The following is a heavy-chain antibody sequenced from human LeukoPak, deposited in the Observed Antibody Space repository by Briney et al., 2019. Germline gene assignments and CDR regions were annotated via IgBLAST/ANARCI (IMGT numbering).Heavy chain of an antibody. Sequence: GGSLRLSCAASGFTFSSYSMNWVRQAPGKGLEWVAVISYDGSNKYYADSVKGRFTISRDNSKNTLYLQMNSLRAEDTAVYYCAKDGFCSGGSCYFRSDAFDIWGQGTMVTVSS. V-gene: IGHV3-30*18. CDR2: ISYDGSNK. D-gene: IGHD2-15*01. CDR1: GFTFSSYS. J-gene: IGHJ3*02. CDR3: AKDGFCSGGSCYFRSDAFDI.